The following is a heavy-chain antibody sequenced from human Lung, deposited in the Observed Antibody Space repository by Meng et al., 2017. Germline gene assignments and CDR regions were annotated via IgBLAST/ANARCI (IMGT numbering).Heavy chain of an antibody. V-gene: IGHV3-23*01. J-gene: IGHJ4*02. Sequence: EVQLLESGGGLVQPGGSPRLSCVASGFTFSSYAMTWFRQAPGKGLEWVSSISGSGGSTYYADSVRGRFTISRDNSKNTVYLQMNSLRAEDTAIYYCVRRIEYSSSSGYWGQGTLVTVSS. CDR3: VRRIEYSSSSGY. CDR2: ISGSGGST. CDR1: GFTFSSYA. D-gene: IGHD6-6*01.